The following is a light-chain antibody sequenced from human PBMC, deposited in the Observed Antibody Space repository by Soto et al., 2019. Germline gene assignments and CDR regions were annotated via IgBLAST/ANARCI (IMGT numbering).Light chain of an antibody. J-gene: IGKJ1*01. CDR1: QSVNRY. Sequence: DIQMTQSPSSLSASVGDRVTITCRASQSVNRYLNWYQQKPGKAPKLLISAASSLQGGVPSRFSGSGSGTDFTLTISGLQPDDFATYFCLQSDTTPGAFGQGTKV. CDR2: AAS. CDR3: LQSDTTPGA. V-gene: IGKV1-39*01.